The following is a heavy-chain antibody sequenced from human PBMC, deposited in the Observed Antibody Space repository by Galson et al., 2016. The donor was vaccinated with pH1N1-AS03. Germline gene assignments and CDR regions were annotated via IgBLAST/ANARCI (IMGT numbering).Heavy chain of an antibody. J-gene: IGHJ4*02. Sequence: LEWIGYIYYYGNAAYYNPSLKSRVSISMEASKSQFSLKLTSMTAADTAIYYCARHNEAATLSAPSDYWGQGTLVTVSS. D-gene: IGHD6-25*01. CDR3: ARHNEAATLSAPSDY. V-gene: IGHV4-31*02. CDR2: IYYYGNA.